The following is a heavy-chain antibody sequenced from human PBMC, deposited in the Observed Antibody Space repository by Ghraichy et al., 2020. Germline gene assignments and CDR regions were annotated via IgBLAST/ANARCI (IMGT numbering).Heavy chain of an antibody. CDR3: ARGLTVTTGVDY. J-gene: IGHJ4*02. Sequence: SETLSLTCAVYGGSFSGYYWSWIRQPPGKGLEWIGEINHSGSTNYNPSLKSRVTISVDTSKNQFSLKLSSVTAADTAVYYCARGLTVTTGVDYWGQGTLVTVSS. CDR1: GGSFSGYY. V-gene: IGHV4-34*01. CDR2: INHSGST. D-gene: IGHD4-11*01.